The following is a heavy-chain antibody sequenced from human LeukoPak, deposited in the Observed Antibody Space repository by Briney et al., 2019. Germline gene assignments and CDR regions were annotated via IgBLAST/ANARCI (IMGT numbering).Heavy chain of an antibody. Sequence: GGSLRLSCAASGFTFSSYEMNWVRQAPGKGLEWVSYISSSSSTIYYADSVKGRFTISRDNAKNSLYLQMNSLRAEDTAVYYCARDLKRGYSSGRYSWGTGSSNDYWGQGTLVTVSS. CDR3: ARDLKRGYSSGRYSWGTGSSNDY. D-gene: IGHD6-19*01. CDR2: ISSSSSTI. J-gene: IGHJ4*02. CDR1: GFTFSSYE. V-gene: IGHV3-48*01.